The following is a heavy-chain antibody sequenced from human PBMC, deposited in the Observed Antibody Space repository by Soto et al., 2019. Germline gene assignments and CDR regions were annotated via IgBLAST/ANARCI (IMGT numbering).Heavy chain of an antibody. CDR2: ISYDGSNK. CDR3: AKDRSGYRAVDWYFDL. V-gene: IGHV3-30*18. D-gene: IGHD5-18*01. Sequence: QVQLVESGGGVVQPGRSLRLSCAASGFTFSSYGMHWVRQAPGKGLEWVAVISYDGSNKYYADSVKGRFTISRDNSKNTLYLQMNSLRPKATAVYYCAKDRSGYRAVDWYFDLWGRGTLVTVSS. J-gene: IGHJ2*01. CDR1: GFTFSSYG.